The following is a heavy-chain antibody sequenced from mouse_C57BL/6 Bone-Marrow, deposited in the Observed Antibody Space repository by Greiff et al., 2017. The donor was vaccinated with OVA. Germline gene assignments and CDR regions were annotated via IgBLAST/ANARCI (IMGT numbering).Heavy chain of an antibody. V-gene: IGHV1-69*01. Sequence: QVQLQQPGAELVMPGASVKLSCKASGYTFTSYWMNWVKQRPGQGLEWIGELDPSDSYTNYNQKFKGKSTLTVDKSSSTAYMQLSSLTSEDSAVYYCGRCYYDYGWVDNWGQGTSVTVTS. CDR3: GRCYYDYGWVDN. J-gene: IGHJ4*01. CDR1: GYTFTSYW. CDR2: LDPSDSYT. D-gene: IGHD2-4*01.